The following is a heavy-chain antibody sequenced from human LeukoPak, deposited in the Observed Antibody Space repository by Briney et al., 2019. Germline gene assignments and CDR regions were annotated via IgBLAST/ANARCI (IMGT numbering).Heavy chain of an antibody. CDR3: AKDLHRSSYYYYYMDV. CDR1: GFTFSSYA. J-gene: IGHJ6*03. CDR2: TSGSGGST. D-gene: IGHD6-6*01. Sequence: GGSLRLSCAASGFTFSSYAMSWVRQAPGKGLEWVSATSGSGGSTYYADSVKGRFTISRDNSKNTLYLQMNSLRAEDTAVYYCAKDLHRSSYYYYYMDVWGKGTTVTVSS. V-gene: IGHV3-23*01.